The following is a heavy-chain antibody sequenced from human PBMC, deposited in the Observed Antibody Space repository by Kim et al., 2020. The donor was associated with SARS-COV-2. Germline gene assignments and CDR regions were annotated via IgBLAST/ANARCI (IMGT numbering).Heavy chain of an antibody. Sequence: GGSLRLSCAASGFTFSTYNMNWVRQAPGKGLEWVSYISSSGSTIYYADSVKGRFTISRDNAKHSLYLQMNSLRDEDTAVYYCAREKSVLLWFGGTANYYYYMDVWGKGTTVTVSS. CDR1: GFTFSTYN. J-gene: IGHJ6*03. V-gene: IGHV3-48*02. CDR3: AREKSVLLWFGGTANYYYYMDV. D-gene: IGHD3-10*01. CDR2: ISSSGSTI.